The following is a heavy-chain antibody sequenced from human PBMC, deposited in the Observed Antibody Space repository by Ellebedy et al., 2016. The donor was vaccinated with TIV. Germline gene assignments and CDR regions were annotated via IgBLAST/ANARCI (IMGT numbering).Heavy chain of an antibody. CDR1: GFFLRRAEMG. Sequence: SGPTLLKPTATLTLTCSVSGFFLRRAEMGVSWIRLLPGKDLEWIDPICCSDEETYNTSLQSRLTISTDTSKSQVVITMTTVDLVDKGTYFCSRSPATDVDYFDFWGQGTLVTVSS. CDR2: ICCSDEE. J-gene: IGHJ4*02. V-gene: IGHV2-26*01. CDR3: SRSPATDVDYFDF. D-gene: IGHD4-17*01.